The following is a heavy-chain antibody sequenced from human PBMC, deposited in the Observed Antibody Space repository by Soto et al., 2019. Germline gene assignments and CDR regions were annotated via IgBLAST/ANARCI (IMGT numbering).Heavy chain of an antibody. Sequence: QVQLVQSGAEVKKPGASVKVSCKASGYTFTSYGISWVRQAPGQGLQWMGWISAYNGNTNYEQKLQGRVTMTTDTSTSPAYMDLRSLRSDDRAVYYCARRDCSSTSCYRSHAFDIWGQWTMVTVSS. J-gene: IGHJ3*02. V-gene: IGHV1-18*04. CDR2: ISAYNGNT. CDR3: ARRDCSSTSCYRSHAFDI. D-gene: IGHD2-2*02. CDR1: GYTFTSYG.